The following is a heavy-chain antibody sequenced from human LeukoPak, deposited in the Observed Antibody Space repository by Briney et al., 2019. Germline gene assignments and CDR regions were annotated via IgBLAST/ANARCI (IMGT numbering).Heavy chain of an antibody. CDR1: GFTFDDYG. V-gene: IGHV3-20*04. Sequence: PGGSLRLSCAASGFTFDDYGMSWVRQAPGKGLEWVSGINWNGGSTGYTDSVKGRFTISRDNAKNSLYLQMNSLRAEDTALYYCARGRRHSSGWFDFDYWGQGTLVTVSS. J-gene: IGHJ4*02. CDR3: ARGRRHSSGWFDFDY. CDR2: INWNGGST. D-gene: IGHD6-19*01.